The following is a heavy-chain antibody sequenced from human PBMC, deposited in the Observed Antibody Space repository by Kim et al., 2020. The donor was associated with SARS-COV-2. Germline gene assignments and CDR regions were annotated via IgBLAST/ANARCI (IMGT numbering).Heavy chain of an antibody. CDR3: AVSSSWFDY. V-gene: IGHV3-30*04. CDR1: GFTFSSYA. D-gene: IGHD6-13*01. Sequence: GGSLRLSCAASGFTFSSYAMHWVRQAPGKGLEWVAVISYDGSNKYYADSVKGRFTISRDNSKNTLYLQMNSLRAEDTAVYYCAVSSSWFDYWGQGTLVTVSS. J-gene: IGHJ4*02. CDR2: ISYDGSNK.